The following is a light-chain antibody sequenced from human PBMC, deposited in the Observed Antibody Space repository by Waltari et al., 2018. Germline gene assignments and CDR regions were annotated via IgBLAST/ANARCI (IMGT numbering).Light chain of an antibody. CDR3: QQSYNTPPVT. CDR1: QNIRTH. Sequence: DIQMTQSPSSLSASVGDTVTVTCRASQNIRTHLNWYQQKPATAPKLLIYAASTLHRGVPSRFSGSGSGTDFTLTISSLQPDDFGTYYCQQSYNTPPVTFGPGTKVDIK. V-gene: IGKV1-39*01. CDR2: AAS. J-gene: IGKJ1*01.